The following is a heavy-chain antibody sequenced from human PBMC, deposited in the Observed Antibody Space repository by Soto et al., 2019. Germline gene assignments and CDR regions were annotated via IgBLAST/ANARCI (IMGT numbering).Heavy chain of an antibody. CDR2: ISPHKGDT. Sequence: QVQLVQSGAEVKKPGASVTVSCKTSGYTFSSIGISWVRQSPGQGLEWMGWISPHKGDTYYAQRLQDRVTMTTDTSTSTAYMELRSLRSDDTAVYCCARDLDASGSYFTNYWGQGTLVTVSS. D-gene: IGHD3-10*01. CDR3: ARDLDASGSYFTNY. CDR1: GYTFSSIG. V-gene: IGHV1-18*01. J-gene: IGHJ4*02.